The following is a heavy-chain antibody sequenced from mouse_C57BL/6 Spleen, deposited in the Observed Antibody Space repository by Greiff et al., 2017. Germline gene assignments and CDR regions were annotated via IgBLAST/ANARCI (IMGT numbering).Heavy chain of an antibody. V-gene: IGHV1-64*01. D-gene: IGHD3-2*02. CDR1: GYTFTSYC. CDR2: LHPNSGST. J-gene: IGHJ1*03. CDR3: ERSSSDYYYFDD. Sequence: QVQLQQPGAELVKPGASVKLSCKASGYTFTSYCMHWVKQRPGQGLEWIGMLHPNSGSTNYNEKFKSKATLTVDKSSSTAYMQLSSLSSEDYAVDCCERSSSDYYYFDDWGTGTTVTVSS.